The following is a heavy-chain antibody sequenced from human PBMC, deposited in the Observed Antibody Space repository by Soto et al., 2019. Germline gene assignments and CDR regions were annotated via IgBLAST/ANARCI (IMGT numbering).Heavy chain of an antibody. CDR1: GHSFSSYA. CDR2: INTGNGIS. J-gene: IGHJ4*02. V-gene: IGHV1-3*04. CDR3: ARDRSKAERFLEWLLYDY. Sequence: ASVKVSCKASGHSFSSYAIHWVRQAPGQRLEWMGWINTGNGISKYSQKFQDRVTITWDTSASTAYMELSRLRSEDTAVYYCARDRSKAERFLEWLLYDYWGQGTLVTVSS. D-gene: IGHD3-3*01.